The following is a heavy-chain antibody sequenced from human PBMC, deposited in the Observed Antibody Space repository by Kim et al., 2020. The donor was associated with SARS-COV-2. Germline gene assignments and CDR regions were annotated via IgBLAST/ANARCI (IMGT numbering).Heavy chain of an antibody. CDR3: AKGGPCGGNCVGTDI. J-gene: IGHJ3*02. V-gene: IGHV3-23*01. CDR2: FRGDDAAINT. D-gene: IGHD2-21*01. CDR1: GYTFNTYA. Sequence: GGSLRLSCTASGYTFNTYAMIWVRQAPGPGLEWVSLFRGDDAAINTYYADPVKGRFTITRENSKNTVDLEMKSLRAEDTAVYYCAKGGPCGGNCVGTDIWGQGTKVTVSS.